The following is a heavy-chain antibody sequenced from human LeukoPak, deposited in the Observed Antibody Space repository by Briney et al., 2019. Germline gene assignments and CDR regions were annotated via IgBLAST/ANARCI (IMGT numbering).Heavy chain of an antibody. CDR3: ARHRDYYGSGSFELSNWFDP. D-gene: IGHD3-10*01. CDR1: GGSISSSSYY. V-gene: IGHV4-39*01. CDR2: IYYSGST. J-gene: IGHJ5*02. Sequence: PSETLSLTCTVSGGSISSSSYYWGWIRQPPGKGLEWFGSIYYSGSTYYNPSLKSRVTISVDTSKNQFSLKLSSVTAADTAVYYCARHRDYYGSGSFELSNWFDPWGQGTLVTVSS.